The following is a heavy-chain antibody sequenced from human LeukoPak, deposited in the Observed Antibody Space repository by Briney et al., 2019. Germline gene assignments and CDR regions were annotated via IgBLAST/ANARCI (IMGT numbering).Heavy chain of an antibody. CDR2: VSFDGSDK. CDR3: AKVLDYYGSGSYILDY. CDR1: GFTSSNYG. J-gene: IGHJ4*02. D-gene: IGHD3-10*01. Sequence: PGGSLRLSCAAPGFTSSNYGMHWVRHAPGKGLGWVAFVSFDGSDKFYADSVKGRFTVSRDNSKNTLSLQMNSLRVEDTAVFYCAKVLDYYGSGSYILDYWGQGTLVTVSS. V-gene: IGHV3-30*18.